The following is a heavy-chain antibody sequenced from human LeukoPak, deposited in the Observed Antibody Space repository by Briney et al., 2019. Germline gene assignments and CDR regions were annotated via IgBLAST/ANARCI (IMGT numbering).Heavy chain of an antibody. J-gene: IGHJ5*02. V-gene: IGHV4-39*07. D-gene: IGHD2-2*01. CDR2: IYHSGST. CDR3: ARDAGVPAAISCWFDP. Sequence: SETLSLTCTVSGGSISSGGYYWSWIRQPPGKGLEWIGSIYHSGSTYYNPSLKSRVTISVDTSKNQFSLKLSSVTAADTAVYYCARDAGVPAAISCWFDPWGQGTLVTVSS. CDR1: GGSISSGGYY.